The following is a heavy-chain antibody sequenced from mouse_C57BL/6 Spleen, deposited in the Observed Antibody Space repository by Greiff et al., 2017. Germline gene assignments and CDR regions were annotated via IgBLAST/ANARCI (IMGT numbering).Heavy chain of an antibody. V-gene: IGHV1-55*01. J-gene: IGHJ4*01. CDR1: GYTFTSYW. CDR3: ARADGYDYAMDY. Sequence: VQLKQPGAELVKPGASVKMSCKASGYTFTSYWITWVKQRPGQGLEWIGDIYPGSGSTNYNEKFKSKATLTVDTSSSTAYMQLSSLTSEDSAVYYCARADGYDYAMDYWGQGTSVTVSS. D-gene: IGHD2-2*01. CDR2: IYPGSGST.